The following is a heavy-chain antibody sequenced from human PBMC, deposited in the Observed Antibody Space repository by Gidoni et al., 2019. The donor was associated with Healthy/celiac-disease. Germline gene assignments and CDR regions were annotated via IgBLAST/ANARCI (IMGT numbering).Heavy chain of an antibody. D-gene: IGHD1-26*01. CDR2: INHSGST. CDR1: GGSFSGYY. CDR3: ARSGSYGHYYYYMDV. Sequence: QVQLQQWGAGLLKPSETLSLTCAVYGGSFSGYYWSWIRQPPGKGLELIGEINHSGSTNYNPSLKSRVTISVDTSKNQFSLKLSSVTAADTAVYYCARSGSYGHYYYYMDVWGKGTTVTVSS. V-gene: IGHV4-34*01. J-gene: IGHJ6*03.